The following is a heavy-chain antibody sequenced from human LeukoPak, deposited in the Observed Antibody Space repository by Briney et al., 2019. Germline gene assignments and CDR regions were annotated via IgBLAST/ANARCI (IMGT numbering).Heavy chain of an antibody. CDR1: GYTFTSYY. J-gene: IGHJ4*02. V-gene: IGHV1-46*01. CDR2: INPSGGST. D-gene: IGHD3-10*01. Sequence: ASVTVSFKASGYTFTSYYMHWVRQAPGQGLEWMGLINPSGGSTSYAQKFQGRVTMTRDTSTSTVYMELSSLRSEDTAVYYCAMGETFGPFDYWGQGTLVTVSS. CDR3: AMGETFGPFDY.